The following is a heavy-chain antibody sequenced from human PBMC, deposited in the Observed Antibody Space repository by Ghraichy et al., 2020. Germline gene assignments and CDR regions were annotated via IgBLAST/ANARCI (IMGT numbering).Heavy chain of an antibody. CDR3: ARRTIAARQGAFDI. J-gene: IGHJ3*02. CDR2: IYYTGKA. CDR1: GDSLNDRDSY. D-gene: IGHD6-6*01. V-gene: IGHV4-39*01. Sequence: SETLSLTCTVSGDSLNDRDSYWGWVRQPPGKGLEWIGNIYYTGKAYYTPALKIRLTLSIDTSKNQFSLSLTSVTVADTGVYYCARRTIAARQGAFDIWGQGTKVTVAS.